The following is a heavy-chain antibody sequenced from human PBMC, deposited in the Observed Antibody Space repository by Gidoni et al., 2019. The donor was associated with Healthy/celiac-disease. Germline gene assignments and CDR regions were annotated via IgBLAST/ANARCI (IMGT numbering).Heavy chain of an antibody. Sequence: QVQLQSGAEVKKPGASVKVSCKASGYTFTGYYMHWVRQAPGQGLEWMGWINPNSGGTNYAQKFQGWVTMTRDTSISTAYMELSRLRSDDTAVYYCARGHFASIAAAGTGEYYFDYWGQGTLVTVSS. CDR2: INPNSGGT. CDR3: ARGHFASIAAAGTGEYYFDY. CDR1: GYTFTGYY. V-gene: IGHV1-2*04. J-gene: IGHJ4*02. D-gene: IGHD6-13*01.